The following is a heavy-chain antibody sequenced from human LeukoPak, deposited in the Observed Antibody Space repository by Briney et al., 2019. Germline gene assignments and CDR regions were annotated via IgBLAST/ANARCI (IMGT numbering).Heavy chain of an antibody. J-gene: IGHJ6*02. Sequence: ASVKVSCKASGYTFTGYYMHWVRQAPGQGLEWMGWINPNSGGTNYAQKFQGRVTMTRDTSISTAYMELSRLRSDGTAVYYCARVVAAPVYYYYGMDVWGQGTTVTVSS. CDR3: ARVVAAPVYYYYGMDV. D-gene: IGHD2-15*01. CDR1: GYTFTGYY. V-gene: IGHV1-2*02. CDR2: INPNSGGT.